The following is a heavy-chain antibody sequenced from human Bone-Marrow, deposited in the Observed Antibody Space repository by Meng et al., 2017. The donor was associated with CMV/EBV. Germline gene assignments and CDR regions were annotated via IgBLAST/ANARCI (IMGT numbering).Heavy chain of an antibody. Sequence: LSLTCTVSGASISSSSYFWGWIRQPPGKGLEWVAVISYDGSNKYYPDSVKGRLTISRDNSKNTLVLQMNSLRADDTAVYYCARNNYFGWGGYFDYWGQGTLVTVSS. CDR3: ARNNYFGWGGYFDY. V-gene: IGHV3-30*03. J-gene: IGHJ4*02. CDR1: GASISSSSYF. D-gene: IGHD3-10*01. CDR2: ISYDGSNK.